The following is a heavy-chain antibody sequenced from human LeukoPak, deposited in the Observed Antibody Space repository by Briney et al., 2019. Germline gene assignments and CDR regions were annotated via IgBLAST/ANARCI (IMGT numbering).Heavy chain of an antibody. J-gene: IGHJ4*02. CDR3: ASYYYDSSGPKYYFDY. V-gene: IGHV5-51*01. CDR2: IYPGDSDT. Sequence: GESLKISCKGSGYSFTSYWIGWVRQMPGKGLEWMGIIYPGDSDTRYSPSFQGLVTISADKSISTAYLQWSSLKASDTAMYYCASYYYDSSGPKYYFDYWGQGTLVTVSS. CDR1: GYSFTSYW. D-gene: IGHD3-22*01.